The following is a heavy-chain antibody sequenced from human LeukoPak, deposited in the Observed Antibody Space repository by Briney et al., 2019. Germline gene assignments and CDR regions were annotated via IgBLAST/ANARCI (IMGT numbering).Heavy chain of an antibody. CDR3: AKETDYYHSGSYWEHIQH. D-gene: IGHD3-10*01. CDR2: ISGSGGST. J-gene: IGHJ1*01. V-gene: IGHV3-23*01. CDR1: GFTFSSYA. Sequence: GGSLILSCAASGFTFSSYAMSWVRQAPGKGLEWVSVISGSGGSTYYADSVKGRFTISRDNSKNTLYLQMNSLRAEDTAVYYCAKETDYYHSGSYWEHIQHWGQGTLVTVSS.